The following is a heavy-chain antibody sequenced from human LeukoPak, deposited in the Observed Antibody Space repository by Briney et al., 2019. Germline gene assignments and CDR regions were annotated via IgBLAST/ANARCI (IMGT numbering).Heavy chain of an antibody. CDR3: ARRRDGYEALDY. CDR1: GXAISSYY. CDR2: IYYSGST. V-gene: IGHV4-59*01. D-gene: IGHD5-24*01. J-gene: IGHJ4*02. Sequence: PSETLSLTCTVSGXAISSYYWSWIRQPPGKGLEWIGYIYYSGSTNYNPSLKSRVTISVDTSKNQFSLKLSSVTAADTAVYYCARRRDGYEALDYWGQGTLVSVSS.